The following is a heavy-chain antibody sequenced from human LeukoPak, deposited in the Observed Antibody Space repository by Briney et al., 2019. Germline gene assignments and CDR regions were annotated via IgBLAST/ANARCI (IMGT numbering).Heavy chain of an antibody. D-gene: IGHD3-10*02. CDR3: AELGITMIGGV. CDR1: GFTFSIYE. Sequence: GGSLRLSCAASGFTFSIYEMNWVRQAPGPGLEWVSYISSSGSTIYYADSVKGRFTISRDNAKNSLYLQMNSLRAEDTAVYYCAELGITMIGGVWGKGTTVTISS. V-gene: IGHV3-48*03. CDR2: ISSSGSTI. J-gene: IGHJ6*04.